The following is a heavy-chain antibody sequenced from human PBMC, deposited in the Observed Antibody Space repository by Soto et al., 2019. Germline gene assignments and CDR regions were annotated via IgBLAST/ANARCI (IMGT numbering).Heavy chain of an antibody. J-gene: IGHJ4*02. CDR3: ARLWFGELLGSDFDY. Sequence: SETLSLTCAVYGGSFSGYYWSWIRQPPGKGLEWIGEINHSGGTNYNPSLKSRVTISVDTSKNQFSLKLSSVTAADTAVYYCARLWFGELLGSDFDYWGQGTLVTVSS. CDR2: INHSGGT. CDR1: GGSFSGYY. D-gene: IGHD3-10*01. V-gene: IGHV4-34*01.